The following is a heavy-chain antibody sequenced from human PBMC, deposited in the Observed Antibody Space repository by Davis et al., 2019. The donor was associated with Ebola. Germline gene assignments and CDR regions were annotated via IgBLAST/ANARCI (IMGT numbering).Heavy chain of an antibody. CDR1: GSTFSSYW. J-gene: IGHJ4*02. D-gene: IGHD6-19*01. V-gene: IGHV3-7*01. CDR2: IKQDGSEK. Sequence: GESLKISCAASGSTFSSYWLSWVRQAPGRGLEWVANIKQDGSEKYYVDSVKGRFTISRDNAKNSLYLQMNSLRAEDTAVYYCARADKGIAVAGMVDYWGQGTLVTVSS. CDR3: ARADKGIAVAGMVDY.